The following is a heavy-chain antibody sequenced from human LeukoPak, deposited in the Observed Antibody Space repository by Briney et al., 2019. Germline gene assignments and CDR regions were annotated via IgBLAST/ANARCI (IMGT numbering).Heavy chain of an antibody. Sequence: KPSETLSLTCAVYGESFSGYYWSWIRQPPGKGLEWIGEINHSGSTNYNPSLKSRVTISVDTSKNQFSLKLSSVTAADTAVYYCARGLVGYSYGAWGQGTLVTVSS. CDR2: INHSGST. CDR1: GESFSGYY. J-gene: IGHJ4*02. D-gene: IGHD5-18*01. CDR3: ARGLVGYSYGA. V-gene: IGHV4-34*01.